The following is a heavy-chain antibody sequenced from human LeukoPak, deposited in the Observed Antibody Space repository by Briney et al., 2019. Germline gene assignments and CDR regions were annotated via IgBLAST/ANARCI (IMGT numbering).Heavy chain of an antibody. J-gene: IGHJ6*02. CDR2: INPNSGGT. D-gene: IGHD4-17*01. CDR1: GYTFTGYY. V-gene: IGHV1-2*04. Sequence: ASVKVSCKASGYTFTGYYMHWVRQAPGQGLEWMGWINPNSGGTNYAQKFQGWVTMTRDTSISTAYMELSRPRSDDTAVYYCARGSDYGQYYYYYYGMDVWGQGTTVTVSS. CDR3: ARGSDYGQYYYYYYGMDV.